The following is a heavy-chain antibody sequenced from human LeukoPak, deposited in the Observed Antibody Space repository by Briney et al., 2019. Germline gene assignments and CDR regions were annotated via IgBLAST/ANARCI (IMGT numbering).Heavy chain of an antibody. Sequence: GGSLRLSCAASGFTFSDYYMSWIRQAPGKGLEWVSYISSSSSTIYYADSVKGRFTISRDNAKNSLYLQMNSLRAEDTAVYYCARDENSSGWYYEPRYYYYGMDVWGQGTTVTVSS. D-gene: IGHD6-19*01. CDR3: ARDENSSGWYYEPRYYYYGMDV. CDR2: ISSSSSTI. CDR1: GFTFSDYY. V-gene: IGHV3-11*01. J-gene: IGHJ6*02.